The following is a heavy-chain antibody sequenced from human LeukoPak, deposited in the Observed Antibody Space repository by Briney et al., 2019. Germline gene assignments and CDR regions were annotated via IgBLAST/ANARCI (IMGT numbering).Heavy chain of an antibody. D-gene: IGHD6-13*01. CDR3: ARAGSSWVRYFAY. J-gene: IGHJ4*02. CDR1: GGSISSYY. V-gene: IGHV4-59*01. CDR2: IYYSGST. Sequence: SETLSLTCTVSGGSISSYYWSWIRQPPGKGLEWIGYIYYSGSTNYNPSLKSRVTISVDTSKNQFSLKLSSVTAADTAVYYCARAGSSWVRYFAYWGQGTLVTVSS.